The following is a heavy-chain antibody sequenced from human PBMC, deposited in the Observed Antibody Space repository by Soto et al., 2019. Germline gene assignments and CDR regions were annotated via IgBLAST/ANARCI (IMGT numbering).Heavy chain of an antibody. J-gene: IGHJ4*02. CDR2: INHSGST. CDR3: ARVFGDPYYYGSGSYSY. CDR1: GGSFSGYY. D-gene: IGHD3-10*01. Sequence: PSETLSLTCAVYGGSFSGYYWSWIRQPPGKGLEWIGEINHSGSTKYNPSLKSRVTISVDTSKNQFSLKLNSVTAADTAVYYCARVFGDPYYYGSGSYSYWGQGTLVTVSS. V-gene: IGHV4-34*01.